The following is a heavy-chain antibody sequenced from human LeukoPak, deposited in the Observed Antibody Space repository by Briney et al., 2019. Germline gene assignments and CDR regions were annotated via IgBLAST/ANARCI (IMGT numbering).Heavy chain of an antibody. CDR3: ARALWFGETFPAY. CDR1: GFNFNNYN. Sequence: GGSLRLSCAASGFNFNNYNMNWVRQAPGKGLQWVSYISSSSSTIYYADSVKGRFTISRDNAKNSLYLQMNSLRAEDTAVYYCARALWFGETFPAYWGQGTLVTVSS. V-gene: IGHV3-48*01. D-gene: IGHD3-10*01. J-gene: IGHJ4*02. CDR2: ISSSSSTI.